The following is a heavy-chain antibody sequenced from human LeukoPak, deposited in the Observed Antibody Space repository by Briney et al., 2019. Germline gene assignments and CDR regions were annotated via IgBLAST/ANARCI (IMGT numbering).Heavy chain of an antibody. J-gene: IGHJ3*02. CDR1: GFTFSSYG. D-gene: IGHD3-3*01. V-gene: IGHV3-30*03. CDR2: ISYDGSNK. Sequence: GGSLRLSCAASGFTFSSYGMHWVRQAPGKGLEWVAVISYDGSNKYYADSVKGRFTISRDNSKNTLYLQMNSLRAEDTAVYYCAREGGSTDYDFWSGQPARDAFDIWGQGTMVTVSS. CDR3: AREGGSTDYDFWSGQPARDAFDI.